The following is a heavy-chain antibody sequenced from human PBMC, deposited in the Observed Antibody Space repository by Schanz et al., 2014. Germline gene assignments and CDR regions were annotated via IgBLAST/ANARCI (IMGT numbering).Heavy chain of an antibody. J-gene: IGHJ4*01. CDR2: IYSGIGA. V-gene: IGHV3-66*01. CDR3: AREQIMAAAGLVDY. Sequence: DVQLLESGGGLVQPGGSLRLSCAASGFTVSSNHMSWVRQAPGKGLEWVSVIYSGIGAYYADSVKDRFTVSRDNSKNTVYLQMNRLRAEDTAVYYCAREQIMAAAGLVDYWGHGTLVTVSS. CDR1: GFTVSSNH. D-gene: IGHD6-13*01.